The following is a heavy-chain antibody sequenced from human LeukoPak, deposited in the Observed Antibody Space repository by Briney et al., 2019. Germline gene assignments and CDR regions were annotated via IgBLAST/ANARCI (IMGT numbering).Heavy chain of an antibody. CDR2: VYHSGTS. J-gene: IGHJ4*02. CDR3: ARFVRFGEFDY. V-gene: IGHV4-59*01. D-gene: IGHD3-10*01. CDR1: GGSINTYH. Sequence: SETLSLTCTVSGGSINTYHWSWIRQPPGKGLEWIASVYHSGTSNYNPSLRSRVTISVDTSKNQFSLKLSSVTAADTAVYYCARFVRFGEFDYWGQGTLVTVSS.